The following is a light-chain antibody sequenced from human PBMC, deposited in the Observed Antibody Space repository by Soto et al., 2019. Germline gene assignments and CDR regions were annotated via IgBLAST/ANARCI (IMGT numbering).Light chain of an antibody. CDR1: QSVRSN. CDR3: QQYNNWPSIT. Sequence: EIVMTQPPATLSVSPGERATLSCRASQSVRSNLAWYKQKPGQAPRLLIYGASTRATGIPARFSGSGSGTEFTLTISSLQSEDFAVYYCQQYNNWPSITFGQGTRLEIK. J-gene: IGKJ5*01. CDR2: GAS. V-gene: IGKV3-15*01.